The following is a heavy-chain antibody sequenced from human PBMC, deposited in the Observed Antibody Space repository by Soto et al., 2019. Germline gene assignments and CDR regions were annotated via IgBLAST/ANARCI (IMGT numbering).Heavy chain of an antibody. D-gene: IGHD3-22*01. Sequence: PGGSLRLSWAASGFTFNNYGMHWVRQAPGKGLEWVALIWHDGSNKGYADSVKGRFTISRDNSKNSVDLQMNSLRDEDTAVYYCARSYYHDSSAYYYDYWGQGALVTVSS. CDR3: ARSYYHDSSAYYYDY. V-gene: IGHV3-33*01. J-gene: IGHJ4*02. CDR2: IWHDGSNK. CDR1: GFTFNNYG.